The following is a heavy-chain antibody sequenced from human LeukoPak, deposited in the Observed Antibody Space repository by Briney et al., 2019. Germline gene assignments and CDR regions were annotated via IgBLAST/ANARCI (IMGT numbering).Heavy chain of an antibody. J-gene: IGHJ5*02. Sequence: PSETLSLTCTVSGGSISSYWSWIRQPPGKGLEWIGCIYYSGSTNYNPSHKSRVTMSVDTSKNQFSLKLSSVTAADTAVYYCARQWLATGNWFDPWGQGTLVTVSS. CDR1: GGSISSY. CDR3: ARQWLATGNWFDP. CDR2: IYYSGST. D-gene: IGHD6-19*01. V-gene: IGHV4-59*08.